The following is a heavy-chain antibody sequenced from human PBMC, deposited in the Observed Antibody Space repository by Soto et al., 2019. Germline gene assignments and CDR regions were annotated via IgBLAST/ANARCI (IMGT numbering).Heavy chain of an antibody. Sequence: SETLSLTCTVSGGSISSGDYYWSWIRQPPGKGLEWIGYIYYSGSTYYNPSLKSRVTISVDTSKNQFSLKLSSVTAADTAVYYCARGSREPDAFDIWGQGTMVTVSS. V-gene: IGHV4-30-4*01. CDR3: ARGSREPDAFDI. J-gene: IGHJ3*02. D-gene: IGHD1-26*01. CDR2: IYYSGST. CDR1: GGSISSGDYY.